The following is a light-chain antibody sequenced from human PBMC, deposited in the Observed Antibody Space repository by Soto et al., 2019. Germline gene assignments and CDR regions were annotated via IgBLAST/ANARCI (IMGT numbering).Light chain of an antibody. J-gene: IGLJ2*01. Sequence: VLTQPPSVSGAPGQRVTISCTGSSSNIGAGYDVHWYQQLPGTAPKLLIYGNSNRPSGVPDRFSGSKSGTSASLAITGLQAEDEADYYCQSYDSSLSVVVFGGGTKVTVL. CDR1: SSNIGAGYD. V-gene: IGLV1-40*01. CDR3: QSYDSSLSVVV. CDR2: GNS.